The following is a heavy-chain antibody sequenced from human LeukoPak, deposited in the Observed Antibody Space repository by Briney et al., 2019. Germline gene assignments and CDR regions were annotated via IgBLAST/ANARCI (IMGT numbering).Heavy chain of an antibody. CDR2: IYYSGST. D-gene: IGHD3-22*01. J-gene: IGHJ6*03. CDR3: ARYYYDSSGYYPPYMDV. V-gene: IGHV4-39*01. Sequence: MPSETLSLTCTVSGGSISSSSYYWGWIRQPPGKGLEWIGSIYYSGSTYYNPSLKSRVTISVDTSKKQLSLKLSSVTAADTAVYYCARYYYDSSGYYPPYMDVWGKGTTVTVSS. CDR1: GGSISSSSYY.